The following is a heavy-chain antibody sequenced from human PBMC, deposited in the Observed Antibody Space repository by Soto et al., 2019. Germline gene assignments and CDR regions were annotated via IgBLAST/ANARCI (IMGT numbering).Heavy chain of an antibody. J-gene: IGHJ4*02. V-gene: IGHV3-48*02. Sequence: VGSLRLSCAASGFTFSSYSMNWVRQAPGKGLEWVSYISSSSSTIYYADSAKGRFTISRDNAKNSLYLQMNSLRDEDTAVYYCARHPGDSSGYDVHFDYWGQGTLVTVSS. CDR3: ARHPGDSSGYDVHFDY. CDR2: ISSSSSTI. CDR1: GFTFSSYS. D-gene: IGHD3-22*01.